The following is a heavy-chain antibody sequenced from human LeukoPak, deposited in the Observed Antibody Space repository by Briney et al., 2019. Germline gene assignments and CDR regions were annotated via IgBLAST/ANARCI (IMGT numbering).Heavy chain of an antibody. J-gene: IGHJ6*03. CDR2: IYHSGST. Sequence: PSETLFLTCTVSGYSISSGYYWDWIRQPPGKGLEWIGGIYHSGSTYYNPSLKSRVTISVDTSKNHFSLKLSSVTAADTALYFCARADYSSSWSHYYYYMDVWGTGTTVTVSS. CDR3: ARADYSSSWSHYYYYMDV. D-gene: IGHD6-13*01. CDR1: GYSISSGYY. V-gene: IGHV4-38-2*02.